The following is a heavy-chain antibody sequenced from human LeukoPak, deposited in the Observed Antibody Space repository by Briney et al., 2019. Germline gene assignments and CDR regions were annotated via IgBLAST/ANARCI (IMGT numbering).Heavy chain of an antibody. CDR2: MNPNSGNT. D-gene: IGHD4-23*01. Sequence: ASVKVSCKASGYTFTSYGITWVRQAPGQGLEWMGWMNPNSGNTSYAHKLQGRVTITRDMSTSTDYIELSSLRSEDTAVYYCARDNSVEDTAWWFDPWGQGTLVTVSS. J-gene: IGHJ5*02. V-gene: IGHV1-8*02. CDR3: ARDNSVEDTAWWFDP. CDR1: GYTFTSYG.